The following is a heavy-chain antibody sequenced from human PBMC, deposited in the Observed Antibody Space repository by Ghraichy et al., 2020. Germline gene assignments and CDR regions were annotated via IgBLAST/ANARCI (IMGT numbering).Heavy chain of an antibody. CDR2: IYYSGST. CDR1: GGSISSYY. V-gene: IGHV4-59*01. D-gene: IGHD6-6*01. J-gene: IGHJ4*02. CDR3: ASLYSSSPGVDY. Sequence: SQTLSLTCTVSGGSISSYYWSWIRQPPGKGLEWIGYIYYSGSTNYNPSLKSRVTISVDTSKNQFSLKLSSVTAADTAVYYCASLYSSSPGVDYWGQGTLVTVSS.